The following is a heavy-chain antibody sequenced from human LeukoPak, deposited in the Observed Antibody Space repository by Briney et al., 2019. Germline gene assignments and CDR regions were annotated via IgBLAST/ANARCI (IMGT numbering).Heavy chain of an antibody. J-gene: IGHJ4*02. Sequence: GGSLRLSCAASGFTFSSYGMHWVRQAPGKGLEWVAVISYDGSNKYYADSVKGRFTISRDNAKNSLYLQMNSLRAEDMALYYCAKDRSSSSSGYFDYWGQGTLVTVSS. CDR3: AKDRSSSSSGYFDY. CDR1: GFTFSSYG. D-gene: IGHD6-6*01. CDR2: ISYDGSNK. V-gene: IGHV3-30*18.